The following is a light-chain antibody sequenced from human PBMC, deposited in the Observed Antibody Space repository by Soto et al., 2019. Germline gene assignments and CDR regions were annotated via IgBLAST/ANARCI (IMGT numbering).Light chain of an antibody. CDR1: QDVMYD. J-gene: IGKJ1*01. Sequence: EIVLTQSPATLSVSPGGRATLSCRASQDVMYDLAWYQQKPGQAPRLLVYGASTRATDAPPRFRGSGSSTEFSLTISSLQSEDFATYYCQQYRSWPRTFGQGSRVEIK. CDR3: QQYRSWPRT. V-gene: IGKV3-15*01. CDR2: GAS.